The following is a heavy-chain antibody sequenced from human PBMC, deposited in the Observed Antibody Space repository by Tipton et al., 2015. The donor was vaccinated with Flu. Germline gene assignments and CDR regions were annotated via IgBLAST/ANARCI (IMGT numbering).Heavy chain of an antibody. V-gene: IGHV3-49*04. CDR3: ARMGTSANWLLGDY. D-gene: IGHD3-9*01. J-gene: IGHJ4*02. CDR2: IRSKPYGGTT. Sequence: SLRLSCTTSGFTFGDYAMSWVRQAPGKGLEWVGFIRSKPYGGTTEYAASVKGRFTISSDDSKSIAYLQMNSLKTEDTAVYYCARMGTSANWLLGDYWGQGTLVTVSS. CDR1: GFTFGDYA.